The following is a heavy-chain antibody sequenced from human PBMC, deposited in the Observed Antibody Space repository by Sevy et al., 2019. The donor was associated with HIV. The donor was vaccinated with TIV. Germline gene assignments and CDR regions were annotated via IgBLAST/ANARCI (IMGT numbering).Heavy chain of an antibody. CDR2: ISTSGSNR. CDR3: AKRGGQYDLGMDV. CDR1: GFTFSSFE. V-gene: IGHV3-48*03. D-gene: IGHD1-1*01. J-gene: IGHJ6*02. Sequence: QLGGSLRLSCVASGFTFSSFEMNWVRQAPGKGLEWVSSISTSGSNRDYADSLKGRVTISRDNAKKSLYLQMNSLRAEDTAIYFCAKRGGQYDLGMDVWGQGTTVTVSS.